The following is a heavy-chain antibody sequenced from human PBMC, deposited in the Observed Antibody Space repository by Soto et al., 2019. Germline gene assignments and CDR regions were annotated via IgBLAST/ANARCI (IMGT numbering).Heavy chain of an antibody. Sequence: QVQLQESGPGLVKPSETLSLTCTVSGGSVSSGSYYWSWIRQPPGKGLEWIGYIYYSGSTNYNPSLQSRVTISVDTSKNQFSLKLSSVTAADTAVYYCARGYYYGSGSYYRGGPIDYWGQGTLVTVSS. V-gene: IGHV4-61*01. CDR2: IYYSGST. J-gene: IGHJ4*02. CDR1: GGSVSSGSYY. CDR3: ARGYYYGSGSYYRGGPIDY. D-gene: IGHD3-10*01.